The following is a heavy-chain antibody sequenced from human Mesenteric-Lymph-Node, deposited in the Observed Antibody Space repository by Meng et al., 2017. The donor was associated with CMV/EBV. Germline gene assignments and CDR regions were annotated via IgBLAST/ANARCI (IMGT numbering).Heavy chain of an antibody. V-gene: IGHV1-18*01. CDR3: ARDRSRWEPLLFYYYYYGMDV. CDR2: ISAYNGNT. J-gene: IGHJ6*02. CDR1: GYTFTSYG. Sequence: ASVKVSCKASGYTFTSYGISWVRQAPGQGLEWMGWISAYNGNTNYAQKLQGRVTMTTDTSTSTAYMELRSLRSDDTAVYYCARDRSRWEPLLFYYYYYGMDVWGQGTTVTVSS. D-gene: IGHD1-26*01.